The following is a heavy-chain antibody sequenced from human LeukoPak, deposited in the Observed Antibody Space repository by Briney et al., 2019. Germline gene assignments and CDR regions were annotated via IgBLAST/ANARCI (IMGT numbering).Heavy chain of an antibody. D-gene: IGHD3-10*01. V-gene: IGHV1-69*13. J-gene: IGHJ1*01. Sequence: SVKVSCKAPGGTFTDYSISWVRQAPGQGLEWMGGIIPIFGTANYAQKFQGRVTITADESTSTAYMELSSLRSEDTAVYYCATGSGSVAEYFQHWGQGTLVTVSS. CDR1: GGTFTDYS. CDR2: IIPIFGTA. CDR3: ATGSGSVAEYFQH.